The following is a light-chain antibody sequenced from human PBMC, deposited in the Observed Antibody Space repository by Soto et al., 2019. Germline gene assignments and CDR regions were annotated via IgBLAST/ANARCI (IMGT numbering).Light chain of an antibody. CDR1: QSVTSY. Sequence: EIVFTQSPATLSLSPGERATLSCRASQSVTSYLAWYRQKPGQAPRILIYDVSNRDSGIPARFSGSGSETESTRTISSLEPEDVEVDYCQQRSDWTLTFGQGTRLEIK. CDR3: QQRSDWTLT. J-gene: IGKJ5*01. V-gene: IGKV3-11*01. CDR2: DVS.